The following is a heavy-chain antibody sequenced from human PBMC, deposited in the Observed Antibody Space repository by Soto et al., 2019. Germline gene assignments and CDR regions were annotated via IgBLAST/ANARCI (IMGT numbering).Heavy chain of an antibody. V-gene: IGHV3-21*01. D-gene: IGHD6-19*01. CDR2: ISSSSSYI. CDR3: ERDRGQWRSPFDH. J-gene: IGHJ4*02. Sequence: PXGFLRLSCAASGFTFSSYSMNWVRQAPGKGLEWVSSISSSSSYIYYADSVKGRFTISRDNAKNSLYLQMNSLRAEDTAVYYCERDRGQWRSPFDHCGQGTLVTVSS. CDR1: GFTFSSYS.